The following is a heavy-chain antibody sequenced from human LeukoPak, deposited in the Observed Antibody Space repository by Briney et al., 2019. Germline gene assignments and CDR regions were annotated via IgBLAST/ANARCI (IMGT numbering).Heavy chain of an antibody. CDR3: AGTLGYYYYYMDV. CDR1: GGSISLSYYY. CDR2: VYYSGTT. D-gene: IGHD7-27*01. Sequence: SETLSLTCSVSGGSISLSYYYWGWIRQPPGKALEWIGSVYYSGTTSYNPSLKSRVTISVDKSKNQFSLKLSSVTAADTAVYYCAGTLGYYYYYMDVWGKGTTVTISS. J-gene: IGHJ6*03. V-gene: IGHV4-39*07.